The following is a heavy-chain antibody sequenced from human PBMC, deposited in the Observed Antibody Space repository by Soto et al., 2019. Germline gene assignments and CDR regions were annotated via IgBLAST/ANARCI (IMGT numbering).Heavy chain of an antibody. Sequence: QVQLVQSGAEVKKPGASVKVSCKASGYTFTSYAMHWVRQAPGQRLEWMGWINAGNGNTKYSQKFQGRVTITRDTSATPAHLYLRSLRSEDTAVYYFPRVRPDFPSNSFYYYSGIVVCGQGPTLSVSS. CDR2: INAGNGNT. J-gene: IGHJ6*02. CDR3: PRVRPDFPSNSFYYYSGIVV. D-gene: IGHD7-27*01. V-gene: IGHV1-3*01. CDR1: GYTFTSYA.